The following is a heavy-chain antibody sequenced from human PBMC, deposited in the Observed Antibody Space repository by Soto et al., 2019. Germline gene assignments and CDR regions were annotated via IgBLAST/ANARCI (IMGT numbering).Heavy chain of an antibody. D-gene: IGHD5-12*01. CDR3: AKDGWAVDIVATIGLWYFDY. Sequence: QVQLVESGGGVVQPGRSLRLSCAASGFTFSSYGMHWVRQAPGKGLEWVAVISYDGSNKYYADSVKGRFTISRDNSKNALYLQMNSLRAEDTAVYYCAKDGWAVDIVATIGLWYFDYWGQGSLVTVSS. CDR2: ISYDGSNK. V-gene: IGHV3-30*18. CDR1: GFTFSSYG. J-gene: IGHJ4*02.